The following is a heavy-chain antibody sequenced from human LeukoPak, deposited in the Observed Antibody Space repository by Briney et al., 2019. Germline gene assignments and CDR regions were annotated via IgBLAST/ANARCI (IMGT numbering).Heavy chain of an antibody. CDR3: ARDPGSYGYYFDY. CDR1: GGSISSYY. D-gene: IGHD5-18*01. V-gene: IGHV4-59*01. J-gene: IGHJ4*02. CDR2: IYYSGST. Sequence: PSETLSLXCTVSGGSISSYYWSWIRQPPGKGLEWIGYIYYSGSTNYNPSLKSRVTISVDTSRNQFSLKLSSVTAADTAVYYCARDPGSYGYYFDYWGQGTLVTVSS.